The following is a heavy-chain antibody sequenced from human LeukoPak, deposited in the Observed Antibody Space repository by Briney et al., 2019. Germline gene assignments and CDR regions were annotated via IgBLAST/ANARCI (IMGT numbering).Heavy chain of an antibody. Sequence: SETLSLTCTVSGGSIISRSYYWGWIRQPPGKGLEWIGTIYYCGSTYYSPSLKSRVTISVDTSQNQFSLTVHSVTAADSAVYYCARLYYYYFYMDVWGKGTTVTVSS. CDR1: GGSIISRSYY. V-gene: IGHV4-39*01. CDR2: IYYCGST. J-gene: IGHJ6*03. CDR3: ARLYYYYFYMDV.